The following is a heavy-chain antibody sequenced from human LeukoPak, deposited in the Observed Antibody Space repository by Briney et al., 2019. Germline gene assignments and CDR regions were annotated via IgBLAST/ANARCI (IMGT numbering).Heavy chain of an antibody. Sequence: SETLSLTCTVSGGSISSSSYYWGWIRQPPGKGLEWIGSIYYSGSTYYNPSLKSRVTISVDTSKNQFSLKLSSVTAADTAVYYCARQGYDSSGYYYTNFDYWGQGTLVTVSS. J-gene: IGHJ4*02. D-gene: IGHD3-22*01. CDR3: ARQGYDSSGYYYTNFDY. CDR1: GGSISSSSYY. CDR2: IYYSGST. V-gene: IGHV4-39*01.